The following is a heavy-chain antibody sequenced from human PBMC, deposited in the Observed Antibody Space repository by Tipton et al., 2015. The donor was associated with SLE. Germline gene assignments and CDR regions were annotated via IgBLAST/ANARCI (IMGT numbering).Heavy chain of an antibody. CDR2: LSQSGST. Sequence: TLSLTCTVYGGSFNGYYWSWIRQPPGKGPEWIGELSQSGSTDYNPSLKSRVTVSLDTSKNQFSLKLSSVTAADTAVYYCARLRRAAGTLFLDYWGQGTLVIVSS. CDR3: ARLRRAAGTLFLDY. CDR1: GGSFNGYY. D-gene: IGHD6-13*01. V-gene: IGHV4-34*10. J-gene: IGHJ4*02.